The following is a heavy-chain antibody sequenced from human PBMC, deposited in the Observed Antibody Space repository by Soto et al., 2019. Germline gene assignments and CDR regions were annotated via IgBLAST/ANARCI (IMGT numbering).Heavy chain of an antibody. CDR1: GDSVSSNSAA. Sequence: SQTLSLTCAISGDSVSSNSAAWNWIRQSPSRGLGWLGRTYFNSIWYTDYAVSVRSRLTIIADTSKNHFSLNLNSVTPEDTALYYCAGNYYGSGSYGSGNYYSSFDFWGQGIQVTVSS. V-gene: IGHV6-1*01. J-gene: IGHJ4*02. CDR3: AGNYYGSGSYGSGNYYSSFDF. D-gene: IGHD3-10*01. CDR2: TYFNSIWYT.